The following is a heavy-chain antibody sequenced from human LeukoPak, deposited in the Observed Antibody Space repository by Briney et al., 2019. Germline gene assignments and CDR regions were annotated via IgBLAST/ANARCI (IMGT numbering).Heavy chain of an antibody. J-gene: IGHJ3*02. CDR2: IKEDGSEK. CDR3: ARRDYARGFDI. V-gene: IGHV3-7*01. D-gene: IGHD3-16*01. CDR1: GFTFSSDW. Sequence: GGSLRLSCAASGFTFSSDWMNWVRQAPGKGLEWVANIKEDGSEKYYVDSVMGRFTISRDNAKSSLYLQMNSLRAEDTAVYYCARRDYARGFDIWGQGTRVTVSS.